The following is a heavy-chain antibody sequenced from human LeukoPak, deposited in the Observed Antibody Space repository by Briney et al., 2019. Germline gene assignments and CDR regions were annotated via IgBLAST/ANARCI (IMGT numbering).Heavy chain of an antibody. CDR1: GFIFSTYG. V-gene: IGHV3-30*18. CDR3: AKEPQTGYCSGGSCSYYYYYGMDV. J-gene: IGHJ6*02. Sequence: GGSLRLSCAASGFIFSTYGMHWVRQAPGKGLEWVAVISYDGSNKYYADSVKGRFIISRDNSKNTLYLQMNSLRAEDTAVYYCAKEPQTGYCSGGSCSYYYYYGMDVWGQGTTVTVSS. D-gene: IGHD2-15*01. CDR2: ISYDGSNK.